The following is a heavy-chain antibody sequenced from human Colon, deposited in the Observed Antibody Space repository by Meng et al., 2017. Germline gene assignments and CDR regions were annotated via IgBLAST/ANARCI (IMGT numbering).Heavy chain of an antibody. D-gene: IGHD1-26*01. CDR3: AVYSGTYRDY. CDR2: IHTSGST. J-gene: IGHJ4*02. V-gene: IGHV4-61*02. Sequence: LRLSCTVSGGSISSGSHYWSWVRQPAGKGLEWIWRIHTSGSTNYNPSLKSRVTISLDTSKNQFSLKVSSVTAADTAVYYCAVYSGTYRDYWGQGTLVTVSS. CDR1: GGSISSGSHY.